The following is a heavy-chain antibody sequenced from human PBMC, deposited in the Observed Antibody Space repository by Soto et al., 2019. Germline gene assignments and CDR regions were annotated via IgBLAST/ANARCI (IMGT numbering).Heavy chain of an antibody. Sequence: GGSLRLSCAASGVTFSSYGMHWVRQAPGKGLEWVAVIWYDGSNKYYADSVKGRFTISRDNSKNTLYLQMNSLRAEDTAVYYCARDGYCSGGSCYSYYYYGMDVWGQGTTVTVSS. CDR2: IWYDGSNK. V-gene: IGHV3-33*01. CDR1: GVTFSSYG. CDR3: ARDGYCSGGSCYSYYYYGMDV. D-gene: IGHD2-15*01. J-gene: IGHJ6*02.